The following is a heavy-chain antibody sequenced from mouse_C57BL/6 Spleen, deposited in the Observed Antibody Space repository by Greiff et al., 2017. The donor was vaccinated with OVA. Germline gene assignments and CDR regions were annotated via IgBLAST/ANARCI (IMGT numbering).Heavy chain of an antibody. CDR3: ASSGYYGRSRYFDV. D-gene: IGHD1-1*01. V-gene: IGHV1-59*01. CDR1: GYTFTSYW. Sequence: QVQLQQPGAELVRPGTSVKLSCKASGYTFTSYWMRWVKQRPGQGLEWIGVIDPSDSYTNYNQKFKGKATLTVDTSSSTAYMQLSSLTSDDSAFYYCASSGYYGRSRYFDVWGTGTTVTVSS. J-gene: IGHJ1*03. CDR2: IDPSDSYT.